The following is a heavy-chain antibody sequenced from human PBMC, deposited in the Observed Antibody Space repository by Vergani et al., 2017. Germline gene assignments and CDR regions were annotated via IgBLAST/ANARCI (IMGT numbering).Heavy chain of an antibody. CDR1: GFTFSSYS. V-gene: IGHV3-21*01. CDR3: ARDCRYDVWSGYDDYYYYGMDV. J-gene: IGHJ6*02. CDR2: ISSSSSYI. D-gene: IGHD3-3*01. Sequence: EVQLVESGGGLVKPGGSLRLSCAASGFTFSSYSMNWVRQAPGKGLEWVSSISSSSSYIYYADSVKGRFTISRDNAKNSLYLQMNSLRAEDTAVYYCARDCRYDVWSGYDDYYYYGMDVWGQGTTVTVSS.